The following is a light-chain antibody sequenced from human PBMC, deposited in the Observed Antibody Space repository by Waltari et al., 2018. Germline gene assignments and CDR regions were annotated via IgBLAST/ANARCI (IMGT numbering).Light chain of an antibody. J-gene: IGKJ1*01. CDR2: GAS. CDR1: QRVSSSY. Sequence: EIVLTQSPGTLSLSPGERATLSCTASQRVSSSYLAWYQQKPGQAPRVLIHGASNRATCIPDRFSGSGSGTDFTLTISRLEPEDFAVYYCQQYGSSPWTFGQGTKVEIK. V-gene: IGKV3-20*01. CDR3: QQYGSSPWT.